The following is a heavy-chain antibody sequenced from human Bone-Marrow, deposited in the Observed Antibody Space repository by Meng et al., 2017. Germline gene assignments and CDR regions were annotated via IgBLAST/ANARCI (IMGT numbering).Heavy chain of an antibody. CDR1: GGSITSGGYS. V-gene: IGHV4-30-2*01. D-gene: IGHD1-14*01. CDR3: ARDPTGGEDHQRV. CDR2: MYHSDNT. J-gene: IGHJ4*02. Sequence: QLQLQESGSGLVKPSQTLSLTCSVSGGSITSGGYSWTWIRQPPGKGLECIVYMYHSDNTCHNPSLKSRVTMSVDNSKNQFSLKLNSMTAADTAVYYCARDPTGGEDHQRVWGQGTLVTVSS.